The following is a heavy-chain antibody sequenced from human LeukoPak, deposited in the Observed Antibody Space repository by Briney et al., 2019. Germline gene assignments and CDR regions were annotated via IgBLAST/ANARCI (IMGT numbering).Heavy chain of an antibody. CDR3: ARGVTMIGRLRFDP. Sequence: PSETLSLTCTVSGYSISSGYYWGWIRQPPGKGLEWIGSIYHSGSTNYNPSLKSRVTISVDTSKNQFSLKLSSVTAADTAVYYCARGVTMIGRLRFDPWGQGTLVTVSS. CDR2: IYHSGST. CDR1: GYSISSGYY. D-gene: IGHD3-22*01. J-gene: IGHJ5*02. V-gene: IGHV4-38-2*02.